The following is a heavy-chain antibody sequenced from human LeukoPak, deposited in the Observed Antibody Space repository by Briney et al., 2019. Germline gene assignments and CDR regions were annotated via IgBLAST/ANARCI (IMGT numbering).Heavy chain of an antibody. CDR2: IDYSGST. D-gene: IGHD3-22*01. CDR3: ARARRYYDNSGYFDY. Sequence: SETLSLTCTVSGGSISSDYWSWIQQPPGKGLEWLGYIDYSGSTNYNSSLKSRVTISVDTSRTQFSLKLKSVTAADAAVYYCARARRYYDNSGYFDYWGQGTLVTVSS. CDR1: GGSISSDY. J-gene: IGHJ4*02. V-gene: IGHV4-59*01.